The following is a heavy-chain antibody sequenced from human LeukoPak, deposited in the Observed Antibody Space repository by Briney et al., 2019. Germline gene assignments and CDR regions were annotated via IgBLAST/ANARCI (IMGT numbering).Heavy chain of an antibody. V-gene: IGHV3-48*02. CDR1: GFTFHFYS. J-gene: IGHJ4*02. CDR2: LSSRRSTI. Sequence: GGSLRLSCAASGFTFHFYSRTWVRQAPGKGLEWVSYLSSRRSTIYYTDSVKGRFTVSRDNAKNSLNLQMNSLRDEDTAVYYCARGEDYWGQGTLVTVSS. CDR3: ARGEDY.